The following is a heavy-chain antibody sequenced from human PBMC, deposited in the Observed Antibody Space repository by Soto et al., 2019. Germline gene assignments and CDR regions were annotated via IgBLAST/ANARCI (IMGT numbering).Heavy chain of an antibody. J-gene: IGHJ6*02. CDR3: ARGYSYGPPYYYGMDV. CDR2: INHSGST. Sequence: SETLSLTCAVYGGSFSGYYWSWICQPPGKGLEWIGEINHSGSTNYNPSLKSRVTISVDTSKNQFSLKLSSVTAADTAVYYCARGYSYGPPYYYGMDVWGQGTTATVSS. CDR1: GGSFSGYY. V-gene: IGHV4-34*01. D-gene: IGHD5-18*01.